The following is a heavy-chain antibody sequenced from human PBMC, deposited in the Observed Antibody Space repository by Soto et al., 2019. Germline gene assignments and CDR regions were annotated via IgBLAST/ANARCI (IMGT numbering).Heavy chain of an antibody. Sequence: GGSLRLSCAASGFTFSSYAMHWVRQAPGKGLEWVAVISYDGSNKYYADSVKGRFTISRNNSKNTLYLQMNILRAEDTAVYYCARDPSSITIFGVVINRHYYYYGMDVWGQGTTVTVSS. CDR2: ISYDGSNK. CDR3: ARDPSSITIFGVVINRHYYYYGMDV. V-gene: IGHV3-30-3*01. J-gene: IGHJ6*02. CDR1: GFTFSSYA. D-gene: IGHD3-3*01.